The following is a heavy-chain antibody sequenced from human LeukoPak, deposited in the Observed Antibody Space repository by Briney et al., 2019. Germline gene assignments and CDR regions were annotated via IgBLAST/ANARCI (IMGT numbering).Heavy chain of an antibody. D-gene: IGHD4-23*01. CDR3: AAGGFDQTRAEYFQR. Sequence: SVKVSRKASGGTFSSYAISWVRQAPGQGLEWMGRIIPILGIANYAQRFQGRVTITADKSTSTAYMELSSLRSEDTAVYYGAAGGFDQTRAEYFQRWGQGTLVTVSS. CDR2: IIPILGIA. CDR1: GGTFSSYA. J-gene: IGHJ1*01. V-gene: IGHV1-69*04.